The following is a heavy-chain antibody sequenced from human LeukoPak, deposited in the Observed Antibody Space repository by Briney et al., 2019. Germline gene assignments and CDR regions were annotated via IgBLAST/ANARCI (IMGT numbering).Heavy chain of an antibody. D-gene: IGHD3-22*01. CDR1: GFTFSDHY. V-gene: IGHV3-72*01. CDR3: ARASDSSGYLDY. J-gene: IGHJ4*02. Sequence: PGGSLRLSCAASGFTFSDHYMDWVRQAPGKGLEWVGRTRNKANSYTTEYAASVKGRFTISRDDSKNSLYLQMNSLKTEDTAVYYCARASDSSGYLDYWGQGTLVTVSS. CDR2: TRNKANSYTT.